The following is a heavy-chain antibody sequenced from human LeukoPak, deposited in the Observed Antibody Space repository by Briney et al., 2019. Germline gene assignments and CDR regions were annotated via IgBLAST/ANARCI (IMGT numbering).Heavy chain of an antibody. V-gene: IGHV3-30*04. CDR1: GVTFSPYT. D-gene: IGHD2-2*01. Sequence: PGRSLRLSCAASGVTFSPYTMHWFRQAPGKGLVWVAVIPNDGGYINYPDSVRGRSTISRDNSKNTLYLQMNSLRAEDTAVYYCARERASCYFDCWGQGTLVTVSS. J-gene: IGHJ4*02. CDR3: ARERASCYFDC. CDR2: IPNDGGYI.